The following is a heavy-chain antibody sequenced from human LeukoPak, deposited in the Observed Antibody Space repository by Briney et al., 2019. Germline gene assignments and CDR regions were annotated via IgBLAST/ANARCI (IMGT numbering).Heavy chain of an antibody. CDR3: ARVPRIAAAGSYFDY. Sequence: ASVKVPCKASGYTFTGYYMHWVRQAPGQGLEWMGWINPNSGGTNYAQKFQGRVTMTRDTSTSTAYMELSRLRSDDTAVYYCARVPRIAAAGSYFDYWGQGTLVTVSS. V-gene: IGHV1-2*02. CDR1: GYTFTGYY. CDR2: INPNSGGT. J-gene: IGHJ4*02. D-gene: IGHD6-13*01.